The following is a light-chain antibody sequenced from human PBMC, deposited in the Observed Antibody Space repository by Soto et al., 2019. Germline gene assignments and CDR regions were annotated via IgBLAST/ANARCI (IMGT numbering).Light chain of an antibody. CDR2: NNN. Sequence: QSVLTQPPSVSGAPGQRVTISCTGSSSNIGAGYDVQWYQQLPGTAPKLLISNNNNRPSGVPDRFSGSKSDTSASLAITGIQAEDEADYYFQSFDRSLSGWVFGGGTKLTVL. J-gene: IGLJ3*02. CDR3: QSFDRSLSGWV. V-gene: IGLV1-40*01. CDR1: SSNIGAGYD.